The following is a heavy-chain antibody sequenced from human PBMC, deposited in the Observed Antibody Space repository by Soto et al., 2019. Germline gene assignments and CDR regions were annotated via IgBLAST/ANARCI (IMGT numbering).Heavy chain of an antibody. CDR2: IIPNSGRT. D-gene: IGHD4-17*01. CDR3: ARESGGTTATLDYYYFYMDV. Sequence: QVQLVQSGAEVKKPGASVKVSCKASGYAFSQFYIHWMRQAPGQGLEWMGWIIPNSGRTKFAQNFQGWVTMTRDTSIKTVYMELSGLKSDATAVYYCARESGGTTATLDYYYFYMDVWGKGTTVTVSS. CDR1: GYAFSQFY. V-gene: IGHV1-2*04. J-gene: IGHJ6*03.